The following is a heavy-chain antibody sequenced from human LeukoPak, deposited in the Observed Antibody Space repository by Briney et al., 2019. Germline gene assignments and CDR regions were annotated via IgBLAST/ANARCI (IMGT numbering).Heavy chain of an antibody. CDR2: ISWNSGSI. CDR1: GFTFDDYA. V-gene: IGHV3-9*01. Sequence: GGSLRLSCAASGFTFDDYAMHWVRQAPGKGLEWVSGISWNSGSIGYADSVKGRFTISRDNAKNSLYLQMNSLRAEDTALYYCAKGLGDSSGHGDAFDIWGQGTMVTVSS. D-gene: IGHD3-22*01. J-gene: IGHJ3*02. CDR3: AKGLGDSSGHGDAFDI.